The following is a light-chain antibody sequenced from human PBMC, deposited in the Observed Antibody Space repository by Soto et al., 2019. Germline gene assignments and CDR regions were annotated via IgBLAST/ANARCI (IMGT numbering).Light chain of an antibody. Sequence: VMPQSPATLSVSPGERATLSCMASQSLRSSLAWYQQKPGQAPRLLIYGASTRATGIPARFSGSGSGTEFTLTISSLQSEDFAVYFCQQYNIWPQTFGQGTKVDIK. V-gene: IGKV3-15*01. CDR2: GAS. CDR1: QSLRSS. J-gene: IGKJ1*01. CDR3: QQYNIWPQT.